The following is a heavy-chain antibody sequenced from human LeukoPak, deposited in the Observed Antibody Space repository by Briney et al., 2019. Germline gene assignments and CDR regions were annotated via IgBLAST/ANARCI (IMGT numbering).Heavy chain of an antibody. CDR3: AAFEEGYSYGSDY. D-gene: IGHD5-18*01. Sequence: PSETLSLTCTVSGGSISSSSYYWGWIRQPPGKGLEWIGSIYYSGSTYYNPSLKSRVTISVDTSKNQFSLKLSSVTAADTAVYYCAAFEEGYSYGSDYWGQGTLVTVSS. V-gene: IGHV4-39*01. J-gene: IGHJ4*02. CDR1: GGSISSSSYY. CDR2: IYYSGST.